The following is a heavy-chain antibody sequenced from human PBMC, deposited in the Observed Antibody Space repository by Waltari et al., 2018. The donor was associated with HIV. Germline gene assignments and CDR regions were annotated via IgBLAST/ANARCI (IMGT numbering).Heavy chain of an antibody. V-gene: IGHV3-11*05. CDR1: GFTFSDYY. J-gene: IGHJ3*02. CDR2: IAVSSAYT. CDR3: ARVARGLRQGTFDI. D-gene: IGHD4-17*01. Sequence: QVHLVESGGDLVKPGGSLRLSCLAFGFTFSDYYMTWIRQAPGKRLEGVSYIAVSSAYTNYGDSVKGRFTMSRDDAKKSLFLQMNSLRPEDTAVYYCARVARGLRQGTFDIWGQGTMVTVSS.